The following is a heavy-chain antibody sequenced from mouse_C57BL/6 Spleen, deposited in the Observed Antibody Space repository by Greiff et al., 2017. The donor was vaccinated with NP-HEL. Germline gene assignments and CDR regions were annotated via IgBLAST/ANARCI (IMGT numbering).Heavy chain of an antibody. CDR1: GYTFTDYY. CDR3: AREDSNCLAY. CDR2: INPNNGGT. D-gene: IGHD2-5*01. V-gene: IGHV1-26*01. J-gene: IGHJ3*01. Sequence: VQLKQSGPELVKPGASVKISCKASGYTFTDYYMNWVKQSHGKSLEWIGDINPNNGGTSYNQKFKGKATLTVDKSSSTPYMELRSLTSEDSAVYYCAREDSNCLAYWGQGTLVTVSA.